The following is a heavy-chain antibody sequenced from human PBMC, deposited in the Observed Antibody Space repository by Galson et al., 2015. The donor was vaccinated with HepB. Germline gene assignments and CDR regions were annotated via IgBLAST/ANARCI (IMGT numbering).Heavy chain of an antibody. J-gene: IGHJ4*01. Sequence: SLRLSCAASGFPFSYCAMTWVRQAPGKGLEWVSAITPSGDNTYSADSLKGRFTISRDNSENTVFLQMNSLRADDTAIYFCAKVFPEKTDGWYRQALYYFDSWGHGTRVTVSS. CDR2: ITPSGDNT. D-gene: IGHD6-19*01. CDR1: GFPFSYCA. V-gene: IGHV3-23*01. CDR3: AKVFPEKTDGWYRQALYYFDS.